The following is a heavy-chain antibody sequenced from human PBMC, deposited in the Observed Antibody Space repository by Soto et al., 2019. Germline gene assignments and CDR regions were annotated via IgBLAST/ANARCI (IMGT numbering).Heavy chain of an antibody. J-gene: IGHJ3*02. CDR2: MSHSGGT. V-gene: IGHV4-34*01. Sequence: PSETLSLTCAVYGGSVSGATYYLSWIRQPPGKGLEWIGEMSHSGGTHFNPSLKSRVTISVDTSTNQFSLKMSSVTAADTALYYCARVEQGTATNVVEAFDIWGPGTMVTVSS. CDR3: ARVEQGTATNVVEAFDI. CDR1: GGSVSGATYY. D-gene: IGHD1-1*01.